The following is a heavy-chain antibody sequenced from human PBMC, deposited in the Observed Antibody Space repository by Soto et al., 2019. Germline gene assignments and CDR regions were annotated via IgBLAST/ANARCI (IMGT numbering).Heavy chain of an antibody. CDR2: INPDSGAT. J-gene: IGHJ4*02. V-gene: IGHV1-2*02. CDR3: ARGDYGTGGYHFPDFDH. CDR1: GYSFTGYY. D-gene: IGHD2-8*02. Sequence: HEHLVQSGAEVKRPGASLKVSCKASGYSFTGYYIHWVRQAPGQGLEWMGWINPDSGATNYAQNFQGRVTLTSDTSISTASMDLTSLTSDDTAVYYCARGDYGTGGYHFPDFDHWGQGNLVIVSS.